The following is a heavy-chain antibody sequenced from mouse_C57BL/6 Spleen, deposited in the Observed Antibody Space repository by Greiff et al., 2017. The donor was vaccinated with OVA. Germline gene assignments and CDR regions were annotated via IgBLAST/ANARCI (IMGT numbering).Heavy chain of an antibody. CDR2: IDPENGDT. CDR3: TTVTTSDYFDY. J-gene: IGHJ2*01. CDR1: GFTIKDDY. D-gene: IGHD2-12*01. Sequence: EVQRLESGAELVRPGASVKLSCTASGFTIKDDYMHWVKQRPEQGLEWIGGIDPENGDTEYASKFQGKATITADTSSNTAFLQLSSLTSEDTAVYYCTTVTTSDYFDYWGQGTTLTVSS. V-gene: IGHV14-4*01.